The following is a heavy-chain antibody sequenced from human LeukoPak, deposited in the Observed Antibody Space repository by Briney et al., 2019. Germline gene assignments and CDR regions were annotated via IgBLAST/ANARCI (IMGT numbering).Heavy chain of an antibody. D-gene: IGHD1-26*01. Sequence: SVKVSCKASGGTFSSYAISWVRQAPGQGLEWMGGIIPIFGTANYAQKLQGRVTMTTDTSTSTAYMELRSLRSDDTAVYYCAREETGGATSMVHWGQGTLVTVSS. CDR1: GGTFSSYA. J-gene: IGHJ4*02. CDR3: AREETGGATSMVH. V-gene: IGHV1-69*05. CDR2: IIPIFGTA.